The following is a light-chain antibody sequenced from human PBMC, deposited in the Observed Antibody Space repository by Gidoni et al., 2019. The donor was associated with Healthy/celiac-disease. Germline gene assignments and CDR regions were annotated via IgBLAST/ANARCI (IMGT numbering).Light chain of an antibody. CDR2: GNS. CDR1: SSNIGAGYD. J-gene: IGLJ2*01. V-gene: IGLV1-40*01. CDR3: QSYDSSLSGYVA. Sequence: QSVLTQPPSVSGAPGQRVTISCTGSSSNIGAGYDVHWYQPLPGTAPKLLIYGNSNRPSGVPDRFSGSKSGTSASLAITGLQAEDEADYYCQSYDSSLSGYVAFGGGTKLTVL.